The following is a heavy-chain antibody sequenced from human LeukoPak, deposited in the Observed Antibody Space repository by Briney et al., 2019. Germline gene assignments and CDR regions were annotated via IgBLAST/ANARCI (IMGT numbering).Heavy chain of an antibody. CDR2: ISYDGSNE. V-gene: IGHV3-30*04. CDR3: VKDGYCGSHRCYGYFDP. D-gene: IGHD2-2*03. J-gene: IGHJ5*02. Sequence: PGRSLRLSCVASGFTFGSYAMHWVRQGPGKGLEWVAVISYDGSNEYYADSVKGRFTISRANSKNTLYVQMDSLRVEDTAVYYCVKDGYCGSHRCYGYFDPWGQGTLVTVSS. CDR1: GFTFGSYA.